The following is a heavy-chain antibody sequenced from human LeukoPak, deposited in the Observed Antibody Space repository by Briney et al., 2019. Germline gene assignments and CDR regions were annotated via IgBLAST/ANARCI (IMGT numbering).Heavy chain of an antibody. V-gene: IGHV3-48*04. Sequence: GRSLRLSCAASGFTFSSYAMHWVRQAPGKGLEWVSYISSSSSTIYYGDSVKGRFTISRDNAKNSLYLQMNSLRAEDTAVYYCARDTDDSSGLATRDFDYWGQGTLVTVSS. CDR2: ISSSSSTI. J-gene: IGHJ4*02. D-gene: IGHD3-22*01. CDR3: ARDTDDSSGLATRDFDY. CDR1: GFTFSSYA.